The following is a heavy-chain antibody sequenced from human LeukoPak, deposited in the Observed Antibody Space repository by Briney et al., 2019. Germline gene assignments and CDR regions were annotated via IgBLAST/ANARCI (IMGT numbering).Heavy chain of an antibody. CDR2: LYYCGQT. V-gene: IGHV4-4*07. D-gene: IGHD1-20*01. CDR3: ARGGYNWSPFDP. J-gene: IGHJ5*02. CDR1: GDSVSSYY. Sequence: SETLSLTCTVSGDSVSSYYWSCIREPVGKGRDWLGRLYYCGQTNSNPSLKSRVPMSVDTYKNQFSLKLSSVTAADTAVYYCARGGYNWSPFDPWGQGTLVTVSS.